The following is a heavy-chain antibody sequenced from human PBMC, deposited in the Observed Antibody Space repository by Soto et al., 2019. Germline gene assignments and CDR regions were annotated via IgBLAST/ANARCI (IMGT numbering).Heavy chain of an antibody. J-gene: IGHJ6*02. D-gene: IGHD3-10*01. Sequence: EVQLVESGGGLVQPGRSLRLSCAASGFTFDDYAMHWVRQAPGKGLEWVSGISWNSGSIGYADSVKGRFTISRDNAKNSLYLQMNSLRAEDTALYYCAKDIWFGVTSNYYYYGMDVWGQGTTVTVSS. CDR1: GFTFDDYA. CDR3: AKDIWFGVTSNYYYYGMDV. CDR2: ISWNSGSI. V-gene: IGHV3-9*01.